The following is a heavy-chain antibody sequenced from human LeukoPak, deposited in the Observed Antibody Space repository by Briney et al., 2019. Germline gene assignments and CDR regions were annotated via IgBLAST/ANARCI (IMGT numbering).Heavy chain of an antibody. CDR3: VSPPGLGFDP. J-gene: IGHJ5*02. V-gene: IGHV3-48*04. CDR1: GFTFSSYS. CDR2: ISSSSSTI. D-gene: IGHD5/OR15-5a*01. Sequence: GGSLRLPCAASGFTFSSYSINWVRQAPGKGLEWVSYISSSSSTIYYADSVKGRFTISRDNAKNSLYLQMNSLRAEDTAVYYCVSPPGLGFDPWGQGTLVTVSS.